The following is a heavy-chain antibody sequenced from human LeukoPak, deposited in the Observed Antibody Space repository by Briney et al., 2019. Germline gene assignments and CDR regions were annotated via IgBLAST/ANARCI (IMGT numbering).Heavy chain of an antibody. Sequence: ASVKVSCKASGYTFTSYYMHWVRQAPGQGLEWMGIINPSGGSTSYAQKFQGRVTMTRDTSTSTVYMELSSLRSEDTAVYYCARGRRDYDVPKGPDYYYYYMDVWGKGTTVTVSS. D-gene: IGHD3-3*01. J-gene: IGHJ6*03. CDR3: ARGRRDYDVPKGPDYYYYYMDV. CDR1: GYTFTSYY. V-gene: IGHV1-46*01. CDR2: INPSGGST.